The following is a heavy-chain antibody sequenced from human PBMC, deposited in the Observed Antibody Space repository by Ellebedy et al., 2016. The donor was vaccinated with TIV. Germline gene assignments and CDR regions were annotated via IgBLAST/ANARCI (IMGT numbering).Heavy chain of an antibody. J-gene: IGHJ4*02. CDR2: TKEDGSEK. V-gene: IGHV3-7*01. D-gene: IGHD5-12*01. CDR3: ARDRGYDTFDY. Sequence: PGGSLRLSCPAPGFPFGSFWMSWVRQAPGKGLEWVANTKEDGSEKYYVDSVRGGLTISRDNAKNPLYLQMNSLRAEDTAVYYCARDRGYDTFDYWGQGILVTVSS. CDR1: GFPFGSFW.